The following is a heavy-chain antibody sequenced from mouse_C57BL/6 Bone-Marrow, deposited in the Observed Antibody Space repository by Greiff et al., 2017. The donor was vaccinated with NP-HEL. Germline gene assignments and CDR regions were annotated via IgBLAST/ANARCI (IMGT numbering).Heavy chain of an antibody. CDR1: GFTFSDYY. CDR3: ARIYYDYGGLYYYAMDY. Sequence: EVQGVESEGGLVQPGSSMKLSCTASGFTFSDYYMAWVRQVPEKGLEWVANINSDGSSTYYLDSLKSRFIISRDNATNILYLQMSSLKSEDTATYYCARIYYDYGGLYYYAMDYWGQGTSVTVSS. D-gene: IGHD2-4*01. V-gene: IGHV5-16*01. J-gene: IGHJ4*01. CDR2: INSDGSST.